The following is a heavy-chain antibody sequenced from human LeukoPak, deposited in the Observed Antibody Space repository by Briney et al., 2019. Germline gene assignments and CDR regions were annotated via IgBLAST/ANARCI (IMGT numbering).Heavy chain of an antibody. CDR3: ARGHYDLAP. CDR1: GFTFSSYA. J-gene: IGHJ5*02. CDR2: IYNTEAP. D-gene: IGHD3-16*01. Sequence: GSLRLSCAASGFTFSSYAMSWIRQPPGKGLEWIGYIYNTEAPNYNPSLNARVTMSLDMSKNQFSLRLRSVTAADTAVYYCARGHYDLAPWGQGILVTVSS. V-gene: IGHV4-59*08.